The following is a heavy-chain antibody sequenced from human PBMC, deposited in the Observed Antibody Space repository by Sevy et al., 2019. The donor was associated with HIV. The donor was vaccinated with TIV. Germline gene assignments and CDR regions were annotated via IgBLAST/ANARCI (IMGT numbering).Heavy chain of an antibody. CDR2: IYSTGDT. V-gene: IGHV4-4*07. D-gene: IGHD3-10*01. J-gene: IGHJ4*02. CDR3: ARGYGHFDY. CDR1: GGSISGYY. Sequence: SETLSLKCTVSGGSISGYYWTWLRQPAGKGLEWIGRIYSTGDTNYNPSLDTRVTMSVDTSDNQFSLRLSSVTAADTAVYYCARGYGHFDYGGQGTLVTVSS.